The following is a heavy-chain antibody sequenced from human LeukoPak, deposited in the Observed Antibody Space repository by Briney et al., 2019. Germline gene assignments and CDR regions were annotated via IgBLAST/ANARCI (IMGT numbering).Heavy chain of an antibody. D-gene: IGHD3-10*01. J-gene: IGHJ4*02. Sequence: ASVKVCCKASGYTFTGYYMHWVRQAPGQGLEWMGWINPNSGGTNYAQKFQGRVTMTRDTSISTAYMELSRLRSDDTAVYYCAREGRELWFGELFDYWGQGTLVTVSS. CDR1: GYTFTGYY. V-gene: IGHV1-2*02. CDR2: INPNSGGT. CDR3: AREGRELWFGELFDY.